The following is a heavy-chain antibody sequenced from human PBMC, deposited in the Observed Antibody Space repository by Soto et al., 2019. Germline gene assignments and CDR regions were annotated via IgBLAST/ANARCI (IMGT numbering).Heavy chain of an antibody. CDR2: IYYSGST. CDR3: ARVPTLGPAARYYYYGMDV. V-gene: IGHV4-59*01. D-gene: IGHD2-2*01. CDR1: GGSISSYY. Sequence: QVQLQESGPGLVKPSETLSLTCTVSGGSISSYYWSWIRQPPGKGLEWIGYIYYSGSTNYNPSLKSRVTISVDTSKNQFSLKLSSVTAADTAVYYCARVPTLGPAARYYYYGMDVWGQGTTVTVSS. J-gene: IGHJ6*02.